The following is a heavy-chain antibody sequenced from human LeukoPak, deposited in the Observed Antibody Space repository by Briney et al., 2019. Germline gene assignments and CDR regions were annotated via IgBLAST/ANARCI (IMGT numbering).Heavy chain of an antibody. V-gene: IGHV3-74*01. CDR3: ARVGYCSGNTCCATYDY. D-gene: IGHD2-2*01. CDR1: GFIFGNHW. J-gene: IGHJ4*02. CDR2: INGDGSTT. Sequence: PGGSLRLSCAASGFIFGNHWMHWVRQAPGEGLVWVSRINGDGSTTGYADSVKGRFTISRDNAKNTLYLQMNSLRAEDTAVYYCARVGYCSGNTCCATYDYWGQGTLVTVSS.